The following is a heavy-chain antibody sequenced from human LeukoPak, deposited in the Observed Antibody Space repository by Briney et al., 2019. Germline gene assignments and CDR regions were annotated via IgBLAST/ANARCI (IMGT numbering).Heavy chain of an antibody. D-gene: IGHD3-10*01. CDR3: ARDPEVLGYGSGRDYFDY. CDR2: ISGSSSSSDGGAR. Sequence: GGSLRLSCTASGFTFSTYSMNWVRQAPGRGLEWVSYISGSSSSSDGGARQYADSVKGRFTISRDNDKNSLYLQMNSLRAEDTAVYYCARDPEVLGYGSGRDYFDYWGQGTLVTVSS. J-gene: IGHJ4*02. V-gene: IGHV3-48*01. CDR1: GFTFSTYS.